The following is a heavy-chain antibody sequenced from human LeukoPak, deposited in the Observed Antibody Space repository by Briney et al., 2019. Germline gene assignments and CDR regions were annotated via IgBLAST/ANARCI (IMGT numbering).Heavy chain of an antibody. CDR3: ARGTPGSYLGY. D-gene: IGHD3-16*02. V-gene: IGHV1-2*04. Sequence: ASVKVSCKASGYTFTGYYMHWVRQAPGQGLEWMGWINPNSGGTNYAQKFKGWVTLTRDTSINTTYMELSRPASDVTAVYFCARGTPGSYLGYWGQGTLVTVSS. CDR1: GYTFTGYY. J-gene: IGHJ4*02. CDR2: INPNSGGT.